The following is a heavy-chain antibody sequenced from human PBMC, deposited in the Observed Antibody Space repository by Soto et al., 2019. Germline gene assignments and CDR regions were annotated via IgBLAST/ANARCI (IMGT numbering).Heavy chain of an antibody. CDR2: IYYSGST. J-gene: IGHJ6*02. V-gene: IGHV4-39*07. D-gene: IGHD3-22*01. Sequence: PSETLSLTCTVSGGSISSSSYYWGWIRQHPGKGLEWIGSIYYSGSTYYNPSLKSRVTISVDTSKNQFSLKLSSVTAADTAVYYCARDWHYYDSSGHLYGMDVWGQGTTVTVSS. CDR3: ARDWHYYDSSGHLYGMDV. CDR1: GGSISSSSYY.